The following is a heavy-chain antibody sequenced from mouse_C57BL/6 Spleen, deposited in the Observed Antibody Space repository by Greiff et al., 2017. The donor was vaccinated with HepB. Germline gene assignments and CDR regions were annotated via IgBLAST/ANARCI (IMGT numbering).Heavy chain of an antibody. J-gene: IGHJ4*01. V-gene: IGHV1-19*01. D-gene: IGHD1-1*01. CDR3: AREEVITTVVARYAMDY. CDR2: INPYNGGT. Sequence: EVQLQQSGPVLVKPGASVKMSCKASGYTFTDYYMNWVKQSHGKSLEWIGVINPYNGGTSFNQKFKGTATLTVDKSSSTAYMELNSLPSEDSAGYYCAREEVITTVVARYAMDYWGQGTSVTGSS. CDR1: GYTFTDYY.